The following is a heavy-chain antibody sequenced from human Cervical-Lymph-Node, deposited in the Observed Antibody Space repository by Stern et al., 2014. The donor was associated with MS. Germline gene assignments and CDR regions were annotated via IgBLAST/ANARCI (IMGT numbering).Heavy chain of an antibody. CDR3: ARDASYQLLDH. V-gene: IGHV3-33*01. J-gene: IGHJ1*01. CDR2: IWYDGSNK. D-gene: IGHD2-2*01. CDR1: GFKFSNYV. Sequence: VHLVESGGGVVQPGRSLRLSCAASGFKFSNYVMHRVRQAPGKGLEWVALIWYDGSNKYYTDSVQGRFTISRDNSKDTLYLQMNGLRPEDTALYYCARDASYQLLDHWGQGTLVTVSS.